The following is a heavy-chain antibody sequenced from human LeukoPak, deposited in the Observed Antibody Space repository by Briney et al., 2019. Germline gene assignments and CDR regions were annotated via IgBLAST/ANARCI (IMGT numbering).Heavy chain of an antibody. J-gene: IGHJ6*03. CDR1: GGSISSYY. V-gene: IGHV4-59*12. D-gene: IGHD2-15*01. CDR3: ARGVAAKRGGTYYYYYYMDV. Sequence: PSETLSLTCTVSGGSISSYYWSWIRQPPGKGLEWIGYIYYSGSTNYNPSLKSRVTISVDTSKNQFSLKLSSVTAADTAVYYCARGVAAKRGGTYYYYYYMDVWGKGTTVTISS. CDR2: IYYSGST.